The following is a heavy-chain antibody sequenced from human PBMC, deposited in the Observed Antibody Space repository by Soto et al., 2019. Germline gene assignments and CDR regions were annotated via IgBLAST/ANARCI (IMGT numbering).Heavy chain of an antibody. CDR1: GFSFRDHS. J-gene: IGHJ4*02. CDR3: ARLPKGSVVAG. Sequence: VQLMESGGGLVYPGASLRLSCDTSGFSFRDHSMNWVRQAPGKGLQWVSYISSTGNDIHYADSVKGRFTVSRDNAKNALFLQMNGLRDADSAIYSCARLPKGSVVAGWGQGTLFTVSA. D-gene: IGHD6-19*01. V-gene: IGHV3-48*02. CDR2: ISSTGNDI.